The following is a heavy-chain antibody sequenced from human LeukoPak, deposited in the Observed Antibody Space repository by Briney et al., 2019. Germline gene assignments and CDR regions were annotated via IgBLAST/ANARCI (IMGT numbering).Heavy chain of an antibody. V-gene: IGHV3-11*01. CDR1: GFTFSDYY. CDR3: ASPLESSSWWSYYCGMDV. CDR2: ISSSGSTI. J-gene: IGHJ6*02. D-gene: IGHD6-13*01. Sequence: GGSLRLSCAASGFTFSDYYMSWLRQAPGKGLEWVSYISSSGSTIYYADSVKGRFTISRDNAKNSLYLQMNSLRAEDTAVYYCASPLESSSWWSYYCGMDVWGQGTTVTVSS.